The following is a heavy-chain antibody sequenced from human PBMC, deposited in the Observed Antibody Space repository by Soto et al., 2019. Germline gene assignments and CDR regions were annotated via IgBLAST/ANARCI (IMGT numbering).Heavy chain of an antibody. J-gene: IGHJ4*02. CDR3: ARTDAYNSSFFDS. Sequence: QVQLQEMGPGLVKPSQTLTVTCTVSGDSVNSDYWSWIRQLTGKGLEWMGNIYHTGRTFDNPSLKSRLEISIDTSKPLFSLKLGSVTASDTAVYYCARTDAYNSSFFDSWGQGTVVNVSS. CDR1: GDSVNSDY. D-gene: IGHD6-6*01. CDR2: IYHTGRT. V-gene: IGHV4-31*03.